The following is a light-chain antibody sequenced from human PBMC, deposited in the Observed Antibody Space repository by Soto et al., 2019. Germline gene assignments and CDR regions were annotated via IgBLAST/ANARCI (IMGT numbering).Light chain of an antibody. CDR1: NIGGKS. V-gene: IGLV3-21*02. Sequence: SYELTQPPSVSVAPGQTARITCGGNNIGGKSVHWYQQKPGQAPVLVVYDDSDRPSGIPDRFSGSNSGDTATLTIRRVEAGDEADYYCHVWDSSSDHYVFGNGTKVTV. J-gene: IGLJ1*01. CDR2: DDS. CDR3: HVWDSSSDHYV.